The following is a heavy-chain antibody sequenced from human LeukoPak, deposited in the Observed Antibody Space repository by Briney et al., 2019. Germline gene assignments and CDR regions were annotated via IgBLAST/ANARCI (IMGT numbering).Heavy chain of an antibody. CDR2: ISGNNDNP. D-gene: IGHD2-2*01. Sequence: RASVEVSCRASGYTFSNFGISWVRQAPGQGLEWMGWISGNNDNPNYGQKFQGRLTVTTDSSTSTAYMELRNLRSDDTAVYYCARDGTSTDDYWGQGTLVTVSS. J-gene: IGHJ4*02. CDR3: ARDGTSTDDY. CDR1: GYTFSNFG. V-gene: IGHV1-18*01.